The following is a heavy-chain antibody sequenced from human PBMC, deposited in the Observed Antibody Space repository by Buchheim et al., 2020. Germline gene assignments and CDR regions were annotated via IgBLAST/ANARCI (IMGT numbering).Heavy chain of an antibody. J-gene: IGHJ4*02. CDR3: AAGDY. D-gene: IGHD6-13*01. CDR1: GFTFSSYA. Sequence: QVQLVESGGGVVQPGRSLRLSCAASGFTFSSYAMHWVRQAPGKGLEWVAIIWYDGSDQHYADSGKGRFTISRDNSKNPLYLQMNSLRVDDTAVYYCAAGDYWGQG. CDR2: IWYDGSDQ. V-gene: IGHV3-33*08.